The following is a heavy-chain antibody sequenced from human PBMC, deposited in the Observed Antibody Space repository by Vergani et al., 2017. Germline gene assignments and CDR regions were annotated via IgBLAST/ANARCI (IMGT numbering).Heavy chain of an antibody. D-gene: IGHD3-10*01. CDR2: SNAGNGNT. V-gene: IGHV1-3*02. Sequence: QVQLVQSGAEVKKPGASVKVSCKASGYTFTSYAMHWVRQAPGQRLEWMGWSNAGNGNTKYSQEFQGRVTITRDTSASTVYMELSSLRSEDTAVYYCARGPHGSGSYLNYWGQGTLVTVSS. J-gene: IGHJ4*02. CDR3: ARGPHGSGSYLNY. CDR1: GYTFTSYA.